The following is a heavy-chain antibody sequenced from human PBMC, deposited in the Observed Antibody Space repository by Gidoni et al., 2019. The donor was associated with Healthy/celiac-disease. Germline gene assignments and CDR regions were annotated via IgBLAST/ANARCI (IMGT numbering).Heavy chain of an antibody. D-gene: IGHD3-10*01. CDR1: GGSLRSGGSY. Sequence: QLQLQESGPGLVKHSQPLSVTCPVSGGSLRSGGSYWSWIRQHPGTGLEWIWYIYYSGSTYYNPSLKSRVTISVDTSKNQFSLKLSSVTDADTAVYYCARGPLWLGELLSPTFDYWGQGTLVTVSS. CDR3: ARGPLWLGELLSPTFDY. CDR2: IYYSGST. J-gene: IGHJ4*02. V-gene: IGHV4-31*03.